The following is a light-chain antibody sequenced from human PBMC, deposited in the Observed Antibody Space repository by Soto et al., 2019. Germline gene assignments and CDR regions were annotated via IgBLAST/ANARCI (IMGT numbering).Light chain of an antibody. CDR3: AAWDDSLSGAV. Sequence: QSVLTQPXSASGTPGQXVXISXXXXXXXIGSNYVYWYQQLPGTAPKLLIYRNNQRPSGVPDRFSXSKSGTSASLAISGLRSEDEADYYCAAWDDSLSGAVFXGGTQLTVL. V-gene: IGLV1-47*01. J-gene: IGLJ7*01. CDR2: RNN. CDR1: XXXIGSNY.